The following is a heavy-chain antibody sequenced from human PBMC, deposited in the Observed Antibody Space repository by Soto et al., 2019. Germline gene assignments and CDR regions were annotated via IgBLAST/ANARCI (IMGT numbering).Heavy chain of an antibody. CDR2: IRSSGGNT. Sequence: EVQLLESGGGLVQPGGSLRLSCVSSGFTFNNYAMSWVRQAPGKGLEWVSSIRSSGGNTYYADSMKGRFTISRDNSKNTLYLQMNSLRAEDTAVYYCAKISENYGDSRYDSWGQGILVTVSS. D-gene: IGHD4-17*01. CDR3: AKISENYGDSRYDS. CDR1: GFTFNNYA. J-gene: IGHJ4*02. V-gene: IGHV3-23*01.